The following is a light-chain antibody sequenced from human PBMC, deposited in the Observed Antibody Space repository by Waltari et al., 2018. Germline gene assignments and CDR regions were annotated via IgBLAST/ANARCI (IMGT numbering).Light chain of an antibody. J-gene: IGLJ2*01. Sequence: QFVVTQSPSASASLGASVKFTCTLSSGHTTFAIAWHQQQPQKGPRYLMTVNGAGSHREGDGIPGRFSGSSYGADRYLTVSSLQSEDEADYYCQTWGSDIVVFGGGTKLTVL. V-gene: IGLV4-69*01. CDR1: SGHTTFA. CDR3: QTWGSDIVV. CDR2: VNGAGSH.